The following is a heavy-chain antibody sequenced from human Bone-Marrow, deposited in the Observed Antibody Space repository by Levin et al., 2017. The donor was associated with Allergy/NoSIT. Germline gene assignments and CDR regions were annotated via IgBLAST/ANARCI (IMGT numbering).Heavy chain of an antibody. V-gene: IGHV3-23*01. J-gene: IGHJ4*02. Sequence: SCAASGFTFSSYAMSWDRQAPGKGLEWVSAISGSGGSTYYADSVKGRFTISRDNSKNTLYLQMNSLRAEDTAVYYCAKAVPPSSSWYVGFDYWGQGTLVTVSS. D-gene: IGHD6-13*01. CDR3: AKAVPPSSSWYVGFDY. CDR1: GFTFSSYA. CDR2: ISGSGGST.